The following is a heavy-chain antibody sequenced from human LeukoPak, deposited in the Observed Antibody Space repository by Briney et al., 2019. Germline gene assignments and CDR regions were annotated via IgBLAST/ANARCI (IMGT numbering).Heavy chain of an antibody. CDR3: AILEVATNKRLDY. J-gene: IGHJ4*02. Sequence: SVKVSCKASGGTFSSYAISWVRQAPGQGLEWMGGIIPIFGTANYAQKFQGRVTITADESTSTAYMELSSLRSEDTAVYYCAILEVATNKRLDYWGQGTLVTVSS. CDR1: GGTFSSYA. D-gene: IGHD5-24*01. V-gene: IGHV1-69*13. CDR2: IIPIFGTA.